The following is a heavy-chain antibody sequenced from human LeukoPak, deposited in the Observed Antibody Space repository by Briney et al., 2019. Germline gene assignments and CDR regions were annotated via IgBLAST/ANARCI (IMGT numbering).Heavy chain of an antibody. D-gene: IGHD2-2*01. J-gene: IGHJ4*02. CDR2: INHSGST. Sequence: SETLSLTCAVYGGSFSGYYWSWIRQPPGKGLEWIGEINHSGSTNHNPSLKSRVTISVDTSKNQFSLKLSSVAAADTAVYYCARAYDCSSTSCYYFDYWGQGTLVTVSS. CDR3: ARAYDCSSTSCYYFDY. V-gene: IGHV4-34*01. CDR1: GGSFSGYY.